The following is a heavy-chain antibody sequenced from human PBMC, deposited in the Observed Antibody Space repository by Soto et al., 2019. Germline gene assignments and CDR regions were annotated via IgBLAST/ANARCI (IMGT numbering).Heavy chain of an antibody. CDR2: VSHDGRNT. CDR3: VKGGLQWLVTSDFTY. D-gene: IGHD6-19*01. Sequence: VQLVESGGGVVQPGRSLRLSCAASGFTFSDYAMHWVRQAPGKGLEWVAVVSHDGRNTHYADSVKGRFTISRDSSKNPVSREMTSLRAEYTAVYYCVKGGLQWLVTSDFTYWGQGALVTVSS. CDR1: GFTFSDYA. V-gene: IGHV3-30*18. J-gene: IGHJ4*02.